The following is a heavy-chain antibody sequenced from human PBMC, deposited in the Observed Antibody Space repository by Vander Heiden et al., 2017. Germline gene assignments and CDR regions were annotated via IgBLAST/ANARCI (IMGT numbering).Heavy chain of an antibody. V-gene: IGHV5-51*01. CDR1: GYSFTSSW. Sequence: EVQLVQSGAEVKKPGESLKMSCKGSGYSFTSSWIGGVRQMPGKGLGWMGIIYPGDSDTRYSPSFQGQVTISADKSISTAYLQWSSLKASDTAMYYCARPYYGDYRSLGYWGQGTLVTVSS. CDR2: IYPGDSDT. D-gene: IGHD4-17*01. CDR3: ARPYYGDYRSLGY. J-gene: IGHJ4*02.